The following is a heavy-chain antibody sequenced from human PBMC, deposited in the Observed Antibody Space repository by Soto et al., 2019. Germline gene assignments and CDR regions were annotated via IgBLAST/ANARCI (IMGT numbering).Heavy chain of an antibody. CDR1: GFTFSSYS. V-gene: IGHV3-21*01. Sequence: GGSLRLSCAASGFTFSSYSMNWVRQAPGKGLEWVSSISSSSSYIYYADSVKGRFTISRDNAKNSLYLQMNSLRAEDTAVYYCASVVVVAATPDDYWGQGTLVTVSS. J-gene: IGHJ4*02. CDR3: ASVVVVAATPDDY. CDR2: ISSSSSYI. D-gene: IGHD2-15*01.